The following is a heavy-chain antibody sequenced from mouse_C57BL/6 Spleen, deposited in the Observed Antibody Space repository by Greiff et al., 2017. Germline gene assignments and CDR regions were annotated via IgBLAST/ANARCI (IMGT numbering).Heavy chain of an antibody. Sequence: QVQLQQSGPELVKPGASVKISCQASGYAFRSSWMNWVKQRPGQGLEWIGRIYPGDGDTNYNGKFKGKATLTADKSSSTAYMQLSSLTSEYSAVYFCARWGSFSMDYWGQGTSVTVSS. CDR3: ARWGSFSMDY. CDR2: IYPGDGDT. V-gene: IGHV1-82*01. J-gene: IGHJ4*01. CDR1: GYAFRSSW.